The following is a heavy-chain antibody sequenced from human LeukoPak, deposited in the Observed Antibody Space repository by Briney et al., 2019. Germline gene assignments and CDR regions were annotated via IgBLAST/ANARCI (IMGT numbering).Heavy chain of an antibody. CDR2: ISGSGGST. D-gene: IGHD3-22*01. Sequence: GGSLRLSCAASGFTFSSYAMSWVRQAPGKGLEWVSAISGSGGSTYYADSVKGRFTISRDNSKNTLYLQMSSLRAEDTAVYYCAKDRERYYDSSGYYWGYYFDSWGQGILVTVST. J-gene: IGHJ4*02. V-gene: IGHV3-23*01. CDR3: AKDRERYYDSSGYYWGYYFDS. CDR1: GFTFSSYA.